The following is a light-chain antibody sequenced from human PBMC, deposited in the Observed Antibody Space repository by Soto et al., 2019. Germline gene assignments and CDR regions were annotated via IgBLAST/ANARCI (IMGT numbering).Light chain of an antibody. V-gene: IGKV1-6*01. CDR2: AAS. Sequence: AIQMTQSPSSLSASVGDRVTIACRASQGIRNDVVWYQQKPGKAPNLLIYAASSLQSGVPSRFSDSGSGTDFPLTISSLQPEEFATYYCLQHYNYPRTFGQGTKVEIK. CDR1: QGIRND. J-gene: IGKJ1*01. CDR3: LQHYNYPRT.